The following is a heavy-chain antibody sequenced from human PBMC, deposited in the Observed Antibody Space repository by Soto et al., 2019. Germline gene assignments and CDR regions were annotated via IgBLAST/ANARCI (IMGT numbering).Heavy chain of an antibody. CDR3: TTDSTQTFRDGGPCYSVLTKIHDS. CDR2: IKSKAAGGTT. D-gene: IGHD2-15*01. J-gene: IGHJ4*02. CDR1: GFTFNNGW. Sequence: EVQLVESGGGLVKPGGSLRLSCAASGFTFNNGWMSWVRQAPGKGLEWVGRIKSKAAGGTTDYSAPVQGRFTISRDDSKNTVHLQMNSLKTEDTAVYYCTTDSTQTFRDGGPCYSVLTKIHDSWGQGTLVTVSS. V-gene: IGHV3-15*01.